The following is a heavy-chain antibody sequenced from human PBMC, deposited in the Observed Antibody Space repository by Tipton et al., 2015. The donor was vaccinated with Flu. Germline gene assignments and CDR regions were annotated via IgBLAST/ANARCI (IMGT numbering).Heavy chain of an antibody. CDR1: GFIFRSYW. J-gene: IGHJ4*02. CDR2: ISSGASTI. CDR3: ATLTADDY. V-gene: IGHV3-48*03. D-gene: IGHD7-27*01. Sequence: SLRLSCAASGFIFRSYWMSWVRQAPGKGLEWLSYISSGASTISYADSVRGRFTISRDNAKNSLYLQLNSLRTEDTALYYCATLTADDYWGQGDVVTVSS.